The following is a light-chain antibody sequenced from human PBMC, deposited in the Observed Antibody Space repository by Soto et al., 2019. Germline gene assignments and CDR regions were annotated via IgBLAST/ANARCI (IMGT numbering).Light chain of an antibody. CDR1: QSVSSNY. Sequence: EIVLTQSPGTLSLSPGERATLSCRASQSVSSNYLAWYQQKSGQAPRLLIYGASSRATGIPDRFSGSWSGTDFTLTTSRLEPEDFAVYYCQQYGGSPRTFGQGTKVEIK. CDR2: GAS. V-gene: IGKV3-20*01. CDR3: QQYGGSPRT. J-gene: IGKJ1*01.